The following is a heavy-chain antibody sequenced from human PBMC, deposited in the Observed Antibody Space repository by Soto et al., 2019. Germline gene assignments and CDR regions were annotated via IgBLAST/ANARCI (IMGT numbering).Heavy chain of an antibody. V-gene: IGHV1-8*01. D-gene: IGHD2-21*01. CDR1: GYTFASYD. Sequence: QVQLVQSGAEVKTPGASVKVSCKAYGYTFASYDINWVRQAPGQGLEWMGWMNPNSNNTGYAQKLQGRLTMTRDIALSIAHMELSSLRNEDTAVYYCARSDGYHFNWLDSWGQGTLVTVSA. J-gene: IGHJ5*01. CDR2: MNPNSNNT. CDR3: ARSDGYHFNWLDS.